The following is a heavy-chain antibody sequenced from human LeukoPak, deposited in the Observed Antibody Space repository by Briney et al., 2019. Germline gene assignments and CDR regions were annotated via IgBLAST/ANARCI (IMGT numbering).Heavy chain of an antibody. D-gene: IGHD4-17*01. CDR2: ISWNSGSI. J-gene: IGHJ3*02. Sequence: GGSLRLSCAASGFTFDDYAMHWVRQAPGKGLEWVSGISWNSGSIGYADSVKGRFTISRDNAKNSLYLQMNSLRAEDTALYYCAKDLLYTVTAHIDIWGQGTMVTVSS. V-gene: IGHV3-9*01. CDR3: AKDLLYTVTAHIDI. CDR1: GFTFDDYA.